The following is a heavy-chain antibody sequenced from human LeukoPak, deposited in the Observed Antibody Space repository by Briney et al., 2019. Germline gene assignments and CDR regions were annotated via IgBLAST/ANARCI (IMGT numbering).Heavy chain of an antibody. D-gene: IGHD2-15*01. J-gene: IGHJ4*02. V-gene: IGHV4-39*07. CDR2: IYHSGST. CDR3: ARALDCSGGSCYFDY. CDR1: GGSISSISYY. Sequence: SETLSLTCTVSGGSISSISYYWGWIRQPPGKGLEWIGSIYHSGSTYYNPSLKSRVTISVDTSKNQCSLKLSSVTAADTAVYYCARALDCSGGSCYFDYWGQGTLVTVSS.